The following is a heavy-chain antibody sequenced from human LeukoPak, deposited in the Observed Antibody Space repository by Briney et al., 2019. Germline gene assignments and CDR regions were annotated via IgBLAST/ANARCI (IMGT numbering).Heavy chain of an antibody. CDR3: AKRARNIAIIDY. J-gene: IGHJ4*02. D-gene: IGHD5-12*01. Sequence: GGSLRLSCAASGFTFSSYGMHWVRQAPGKGLEWVAFIRYDGSNKYYADSVKGRFTISRDNSKNTLYLQMNSLRAEDTAVYYCAKRARNIAIIDYWGQGTLVTVSS. CDR1: GFTFSSYG. CDR2: IRYDGSNK. V-gene: IGHV3-30*02.